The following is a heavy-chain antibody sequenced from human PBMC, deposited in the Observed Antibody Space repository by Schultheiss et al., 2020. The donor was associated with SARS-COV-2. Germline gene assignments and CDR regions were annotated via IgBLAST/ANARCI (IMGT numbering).Heavy chain of an antibody. CDR2: ISYDGSNK. J-gene: IGHJ6*03. Sequence: GGSLRLSCAASGFTFSSYGMHWVRQAPGKGLEWVAVISYDGSNKYYADSVKGRFTISRDNSKNTLYLQMNSLRAEDTAVYYCAKDPGEDSNYYYYYMDVWGKGTTVTVSS. V-gene: IGHV3-30*18. D-gene: IGHD1-14*01. CDR3: AKDPGEDSNYYYYYMDV. CDR1: GFTFSSYG.